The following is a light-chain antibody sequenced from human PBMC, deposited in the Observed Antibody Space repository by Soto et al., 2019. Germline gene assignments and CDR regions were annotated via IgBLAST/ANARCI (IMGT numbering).Light chain of an antibody. Sequence: EIVLTQSPGTLSLSPGERATLSCRASQSVSSSYLAWYQQKPGQAPRLLIYGAFTRATGIPARFTGSGSGTEFILTISSLQSEDFAVYYCQQYNNWPPITFGQGTRLEIK. CDR3: QQYNNWPPIT. CDR2: GAF. J-gene: IGKJ5*01. CDR1: QSVSSSY. V-gene: IGKV3-15*01.